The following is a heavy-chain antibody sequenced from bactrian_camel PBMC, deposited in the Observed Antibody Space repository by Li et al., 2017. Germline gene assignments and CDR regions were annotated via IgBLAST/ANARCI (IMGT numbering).Heavy chain of an antibody. J-gene: IGHJ6*01. CDR2: IATGSGNT. Sequence: DVQLVESGGGTVQAGGSLRLSCAASGYILSSSVCMAWFRQAPGKEREGAARIATGSGNTYYADSVKGRFTISQDNAKNTVYLQMNNLKPEDTATYYCAAPKGNGGFCHARISDGDFAYWGLGPRSPSP. D-gene: IGHD2*01. V-gene: IGHV3S40*01. CDR1: GYILSSSV. CDR3: AAPKGNGGFCHARISDGDFAY.